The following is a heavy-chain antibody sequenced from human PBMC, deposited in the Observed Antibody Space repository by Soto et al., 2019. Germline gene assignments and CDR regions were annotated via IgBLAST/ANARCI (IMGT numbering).Heavy chain of an antibody. Sequence: GGSLRLSCAASGFTFSSYSMNWVRQAPGKGLEWVSYISSSSSTIYYADSVKGRFTISRDNAKNSLYLQMNSLRAEDTAVYYCAREGPEWLFHFAFDIWGQGTMVTVSS. D-gene: IGHD3-3*01. V-gene: IGHV3-48*01. CDR1: GFTFSSYS. J-gene: IGHJ3*02. CDR3: AREGPEWLFHFAFDI. CDR2: ISSSSSTI.